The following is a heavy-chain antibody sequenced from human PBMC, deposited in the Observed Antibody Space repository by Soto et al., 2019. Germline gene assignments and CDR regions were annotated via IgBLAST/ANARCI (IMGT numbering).Heavy chain of an antibody. D-gene: IGHD4-17*01. CDR2: IYYSGST. CDR3: ARASMTTIAMDV. J-gene: IGHJ6*02. CDR1: GGSISSYY. V-gene: IGHV4-59*01. Sequence: PSETLSLTCTVSGGSISSYYWSWIRQPPGKGLEWIGYIYYSGSTNYNPFLKSRVTISVDTSKNQFSLKLTSVTAADTAVYYCARASMTTIAMDVWGQGTTVTVSS.